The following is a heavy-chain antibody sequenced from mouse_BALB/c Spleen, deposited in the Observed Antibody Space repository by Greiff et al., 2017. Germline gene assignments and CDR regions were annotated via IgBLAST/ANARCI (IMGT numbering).Heavy chain of an antibody. V-gene: IGHV3-2*02. CDR1: GYSITSDYA. D-gene: IGHD4-1*01. J-gene: IGHJ2*01. CDR2: ISYSGST. CDR3: ASGTSYYFDY. Sequence: EVQLQESGPGLVKPSQSLSLTCTVTGYSITSDYAWNWIRQFPGKKLEWMGYISYSGSTSYNPSLKSLISITRDTSKNQFFLQLNSVTTEDTATYYCASGTSYYFDYWGQGTTLTVSS.